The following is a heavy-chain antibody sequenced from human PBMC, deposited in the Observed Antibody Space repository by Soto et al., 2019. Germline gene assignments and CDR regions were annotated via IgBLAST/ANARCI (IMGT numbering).Heavy chain of an antibody. D-gene: IGHD1-20*01. J-gene: IGHJ4*02. V-gene: IGHV3-23*01. CDR1: GFNVGAFA. CDR2: ISVSDAFI. CDR3: TRETVAGITGLDY. Sequence: EVQLLESGGDLVQPGGSLRLSCAASGFNVGAFAVNWVRQAPGKGLEWVSGISVSDAFIYYADSVRGRFSISRDASENNRYLQMNSLRVDDTALYYCTRETVAGITGLDYWGPGTLVTVSS.